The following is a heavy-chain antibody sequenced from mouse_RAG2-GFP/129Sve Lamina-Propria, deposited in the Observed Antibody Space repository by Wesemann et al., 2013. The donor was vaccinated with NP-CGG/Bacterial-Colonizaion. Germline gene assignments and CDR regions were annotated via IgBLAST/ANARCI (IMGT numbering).Heavy chain of an antibody. CDR1: GYSITSGYY. CDR2: ISYDGSN. CDR3: AREGYDYAMDY. J-gene: IGHJ4*01. Sequence: DVQLQESGPGLVKPSQSLSLTCSVTGYSITSGYYWNWIRQFPGNKLEWMGYISYDGSNNYNPSLKNRISITRDTSKNQFFLKLNSVTTEDTATYYCAREGYDYAMDYWGSRNLSHRLL. V-gene: IGHV3-6*01. D-gene: IGHD2-2*01.